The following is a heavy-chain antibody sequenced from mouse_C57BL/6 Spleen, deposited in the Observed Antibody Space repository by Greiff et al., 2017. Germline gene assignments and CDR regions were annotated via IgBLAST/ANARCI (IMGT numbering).Heavy chain of an antibody. V-gene: IGHV5-9-1*02. CDR2: ISSGGDYI. CDR1: GFTFSSYA. CDR3: TRELDYYGSSIYAMDY. D-gene: IGHD1-1*01. Sequence: DVKLVESGEGLVKPGGSLKLSCAASGFTFSSYAMSWVRQTPEKRLEWVAYISSGGDYIYYADTVKGRFTISRDNARNTLYLQMSSLKSEDTAMYYCTRELDYYGSSIYAMDYWGQGTSVTVSS. J-gene: IGHJ4*01.